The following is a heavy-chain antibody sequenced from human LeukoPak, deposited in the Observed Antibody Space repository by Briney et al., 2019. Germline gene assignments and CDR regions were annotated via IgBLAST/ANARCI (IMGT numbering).Heavy chain of an antibody. CDR3: AKDTRYYDSSGYYRLDY. V-gene: IGHV3-23*01. J-gene: IGHJ4*02. CDR2: PSGSGSTT. D-gene: IGHD3-22*01. Sequence: PGRSLRLSCAASGFIFSSYAMSWVRQAPGRGLEWVSTPSGSGSTTYYADSVKGRFTISRDSSKNTLYLQMNSLRAEDTAVYYCAKDTRYYDSSGYYRLDYWGQGTLVTVSS. CDR1: GFIFSSYA.